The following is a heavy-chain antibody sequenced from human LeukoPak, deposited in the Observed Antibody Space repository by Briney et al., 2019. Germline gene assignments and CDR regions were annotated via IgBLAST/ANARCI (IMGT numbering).Heavy chain of an antibody. Sequence: GGSLRLSCAASGFTLSSYSMNWVRQAPGKGLEWVSYIRRSSGPIYYADSVKGRFTISRDNAKNSLYLQMNSLRDEDTAVYYCVRGTYCGGDCYSSWFDPWGQGTLVTVSS. J-gene: IGHJ5*02. D-gene: IGHD2-21*02. V-gene: IGHV3-48*02. CDR1: GFTLSSYS. CDR3: VRGTYCGGDCYSSWFDP. CDR2: IRRSSGPI.